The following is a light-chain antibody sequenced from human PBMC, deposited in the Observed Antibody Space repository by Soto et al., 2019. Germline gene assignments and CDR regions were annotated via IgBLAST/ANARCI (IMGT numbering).Light chain of an antibody. V-gene: IGLV2-8*01. Sequence: QSALTQPPSASGSPGQSVTISCTGTSSDLGDYDYVSWYQQRPGKAPKLRIYEVNKRPSGVPDRFSGSKSGNTASLTVTGLQAEDAADYYCSSYAGSNNLLFGGGTKLTVL. CDR2: EVN. CDR3: SSYAGSNNLL. J-gene: IGLJ2*01. CDR1: SSDLGDYDY.